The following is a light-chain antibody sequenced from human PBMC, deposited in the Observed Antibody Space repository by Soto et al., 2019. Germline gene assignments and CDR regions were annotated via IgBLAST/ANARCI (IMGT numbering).Light chain of an antibody. J-gene: IGLJ1*01. V-gene: IGLV1-51*01. CDR2: DVS. Sequence: QSVLTQPPSVSAAPGQKVTISCSGSSSNIGNNYVSWYQQLPGKAPKLLIRDVSKRPSGVPDRFSGSKSGNTASLTVSGLQAEDEADYYCSSYAGSNTHVFGTGTKVTVL. CDR3: SSYAGSNTHV. CDR1: SSNIGNNY.